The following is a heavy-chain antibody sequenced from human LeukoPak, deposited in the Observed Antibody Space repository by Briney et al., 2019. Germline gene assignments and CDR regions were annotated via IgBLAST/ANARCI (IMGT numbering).Heavy chain of an antibody. CDR1: GFTFKLYW. V-gene: IGHV3-74*01. CDR2: INDDGSTT. CDR3: VRGGPSTWS. D-gene: IGHD2-15*01. J-gene: IGHJ5*02. Sequence: AGGSLRLPCAASGFTFKLYWMHWVRQAPGKGPVWVSRINDDGSTTTYADSVKGRFTISRDDAKNMLFLQMNSLRAEDTAVYYCVRGGPSTWSWGQGTLVTVSS.